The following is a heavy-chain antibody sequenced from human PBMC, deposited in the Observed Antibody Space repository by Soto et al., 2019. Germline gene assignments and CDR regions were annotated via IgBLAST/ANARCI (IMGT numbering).Heavy chain of an antibody. CDR2: IIRIFGTP. Sequence: QVQLVQSGAEVKKPGSSVKFSCKASGGTFSSYAINWVRHAPGQGLEWMGGIIRIFGTPDYAQRFQGRVTIPADESTSTAYMELGRLRSEDTAVYYCARQGSNEDYYYGMDVWGPGTTVTVSS. J-gene: IGHJ6*02. CDR1: GGTFSSYA. CDR3: ARQGSNEDYYYGMDV. D-gene: IGHD3-10*01. V-gene: IGHV1-69*12.